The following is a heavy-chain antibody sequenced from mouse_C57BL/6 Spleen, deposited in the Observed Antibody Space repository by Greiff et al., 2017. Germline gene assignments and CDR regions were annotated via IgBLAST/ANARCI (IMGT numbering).Heavy chain of an antibody. Sequence: EVQWVESGPELVKPGASVKISCKASGYSFTGYYMNWVKQSPEKSLEWIGEINPSTGGTTYNQKFKAKATLTVDKSSSTAYMQLKSLTSEDSAVYYCARRFYDYDVGYAMDYWGQGTSVTVSS. V-gene: IGHV1-42*01. D-gene: IGHD2-4*01. CDR2: INPSTGGT. CDR1: GYSFTGYY. J-gene: IGHJ4*01. CDR3: ARRFYDYDVGYAMDY.